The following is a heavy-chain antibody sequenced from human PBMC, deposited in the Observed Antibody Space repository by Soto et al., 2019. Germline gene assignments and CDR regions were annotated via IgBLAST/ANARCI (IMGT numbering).Heavy chain of an antibody. J-gene: IGHJ4*02. CDR2: ISTSGGGT. D-gene: IGHD3-3*01. Sequence: EVHLLESGGGLVQPGGSLRLSCAASGFTFSSYAMSWVRQAPGKGLEWVSTISTSGGGTYYADSVKGRFTISRDNSKNTLYLQMNSLRGDDTAVYSCAKIESATYTGYWGQGTLVTVSS. CDR1: GFTFSSYA. V-gene: IGHV3-23*01. CDR3: AKIESATYTGY.